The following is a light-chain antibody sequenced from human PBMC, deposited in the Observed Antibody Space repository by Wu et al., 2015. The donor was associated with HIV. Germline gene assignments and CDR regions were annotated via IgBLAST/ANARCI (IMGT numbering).Light chain of an antibody. CDR1: RSISVW. Sequence: DIQMTQSPFTLSASVGDSVTITCRASRSISVWLAWFQQKPGKAPNLLIYKASNLENGVPSRFSGSGSGTEFTLTISSLQADDFASYYCQQYYGLPYTFGQGPSW. V-gene: IGKV1-5*03. CDR3: QQYYGLPYT. CDR2: KAS. J-gene: IGKJ2*01.